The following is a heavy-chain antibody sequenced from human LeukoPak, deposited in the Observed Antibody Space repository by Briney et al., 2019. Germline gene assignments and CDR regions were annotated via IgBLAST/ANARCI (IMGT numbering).Heavy chain of an antibody. Sequence: AASVKVSCKASGYTFTGYYMHWVRQAPGQGLEWMGWINPNSGGTNYAQRFQGRVTMARDTSISTAYMELSRLRSDDTAVYYCAREVTGTLDAFDIWGQGTMVTASS. V-gene: IGHV1-2*02. CDR1: GYTFTGYY. CDR2: INPNSGGT. CDR3: AREVTGTLDAFDI. J-gene: IGHJ3*02. D-gene: IGHD1-7*01.